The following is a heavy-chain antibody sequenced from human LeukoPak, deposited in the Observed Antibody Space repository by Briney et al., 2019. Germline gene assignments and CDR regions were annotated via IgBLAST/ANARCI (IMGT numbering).Heavy chain of an antibody. CDR3: AREVLGDSSSWYWFDP. V-gene: IGHV4-59*01. D-gene: IGHD6-13*01. CDR1: GGSISSYC. J-gene: IGHJ5*02. CDR2: IYYSGST. Sequence: SETLSLTCTLCGGSISSYCWSWIRQPPGKGLEWIGYIYYSGSTNYNPSLKSRVTISVDTSNNQFSLKLSSVTAADTAVYYCAREVLGDSSSWYWFDPWGQGTLVTVSS.